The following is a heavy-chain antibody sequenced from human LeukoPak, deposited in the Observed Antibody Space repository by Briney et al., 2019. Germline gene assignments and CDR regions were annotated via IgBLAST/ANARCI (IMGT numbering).Heavy chain of an antibody. Sequence: ASVKVSCKASGYTFTDYFLHWVREAPGQGLEWMGWIIPNSGATNYARKSQGRVTMTRDTSISAAYLDLGSLTSDDTAMYYCARGPAIGIDFWGQGTLVTVSS. CDR3: ARGPAIGIDF. D-gene: IGHD5-18*01. J-gene: IGHJ4*02. V-gene: IGHV1-2*02. CDR1: GYTFTDYF. CDR2: IIPNSGAT.